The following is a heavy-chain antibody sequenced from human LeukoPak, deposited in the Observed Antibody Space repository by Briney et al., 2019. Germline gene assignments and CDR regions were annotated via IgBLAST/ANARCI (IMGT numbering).Heavy chain of an antibody. CDR1: GFTFTNCA. CDR3: ASRAGYSYGS. D-gene: IGHD2-15*01. Sequence: GGSLRLSCAASGFTFTNCAMTWVGQAPGKGLEWVSAITGTGGSTDYADSVRGRFTISRDNSKNTLYLQMNSLRAEDTAIYYCASRAGYSYGSWGQGTLVTVSS. J-gene: IGHJ5*02. V-gene: IGHV3-23*01. CDR2: ITGTGGST.